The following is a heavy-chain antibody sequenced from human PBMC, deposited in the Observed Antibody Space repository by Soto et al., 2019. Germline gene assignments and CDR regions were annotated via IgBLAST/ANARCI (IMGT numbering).Heavy chain of an antibody. V-gene: IGHV3-21*01. CDR3: ARVGDSSGYRTKYYFDY. CDR1: GFTFSNYN. CDR2: ISSSSSYI. D-gene: IGHD3-22*01. J-gene: IGHJ4*02. Sequence: EVQLVESGGGLVKPGGSLRLSCAASGFTFSNYNMNWVRQAPGKGLEWVSSISSSSSYIYDADSVKGRFTISRDNAKNSLYLQMNSLRAEDTAVYYCARVGDSSGYRTKYYFDYWGQGTLVTVSS.